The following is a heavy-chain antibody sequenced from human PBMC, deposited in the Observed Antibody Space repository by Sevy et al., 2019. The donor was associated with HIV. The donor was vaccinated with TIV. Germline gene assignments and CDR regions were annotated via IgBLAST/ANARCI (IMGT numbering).Heavy chain of an antibody. CDR2: INANSGGT. CDR3: TRSGYYYGFDY. Sequence: ASVKVSCKASGHTFTGYYIHWVRQAPGQGLEWMGWINANSGGTNYAQKFHDRVTMTSDTSISTVYMDLSRLRSDDTAVYFCTRSGYYYGFDYWGQGTLVTVSS. D-gene: IGHD3-22*01. J-gene: IGHJ4*02. V-gene: IGHV1-2*02. CDR1: GHTFTGYY.